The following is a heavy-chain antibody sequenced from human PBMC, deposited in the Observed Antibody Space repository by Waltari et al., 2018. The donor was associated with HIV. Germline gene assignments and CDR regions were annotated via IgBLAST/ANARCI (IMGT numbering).Heavy chain of an antibody. V-gene: IGHV4-34*01. CDR3: ARSYCTNGVCSTWFDP. CDR2: INHSGST. Sequence: QWQLQQWGAGLWKPSETLSLTCAVYGGSFGGYYWSRIRQPPGKGLEWIGEINHSGSTNYNPSLKSRVTISVDTSKNQFSLKLSSVTAADTAVYYCARSYCTNGVCSTWFDPWGQGTLVTVSS. D-gene: IGHD2-8*01. CDR1: GGSFGGYY. J-gene: IGHJ5*02.